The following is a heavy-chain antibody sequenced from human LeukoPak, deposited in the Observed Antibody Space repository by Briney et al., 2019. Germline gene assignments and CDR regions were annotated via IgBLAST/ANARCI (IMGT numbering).Heavy chain of an antibody. J-gene: IGHJ4*02. V-gene: IGHV3-74*01. Sequence: PGGSLRLSCLTSGFTLSTNAMSWVRQAPGKGLVWVSRISPTGSTTSYADSVKGRFTVSRDNAKNTLYLQVNNLRAEDTAVYYCARGPNSNWSGLDFWGQGTLLTVSS. CDR2: ISPTGSTT. CDR3: ARGPNSNWSGLDF. CDR1: GFTLSTNA. D-gene: IGHD6-6*01.